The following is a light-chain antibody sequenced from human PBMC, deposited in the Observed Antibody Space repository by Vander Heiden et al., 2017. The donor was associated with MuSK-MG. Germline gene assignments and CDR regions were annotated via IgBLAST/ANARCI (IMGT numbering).Light chain of an antibody. CDR2: DGS. V-gene: IGLV2-11*01. CDR3: CSDASSDTVV. Sequence: QSPLTQPRPLPGSPVQSVPVPCTGTSSDVGGYNDVSWYQPHPGTAPILMFDDGSRRPSGVSNRFAASKAGTTALTTISGLQAEEEAYYYCCSDASSDTVVFGTGTKVTVL. CDR1: SSDVGGYND. J-gene: IGLJ1*01.